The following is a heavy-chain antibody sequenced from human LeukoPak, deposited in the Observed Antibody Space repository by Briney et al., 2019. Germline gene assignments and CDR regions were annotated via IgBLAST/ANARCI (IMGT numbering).Heavy chain of an antibody. CDR3: ARSHYYDSSGYDY. CDR2: INPNSGGT. CDR1: GYTFTGYY. J-gene: IGHJ4*02. V-gene: IGHV1-2*04. Sequence: ASVKVSCKASGYTFTGYYMHWVRQAPGQGLEWMGWINPNSGGTNYAQKFQGWVTMTRDTSISTAYMELSRLRSGDTAVYYCARSHYYDSSGYDYWGQGTLVTVSS. D-gene: IGHD3-22*01.